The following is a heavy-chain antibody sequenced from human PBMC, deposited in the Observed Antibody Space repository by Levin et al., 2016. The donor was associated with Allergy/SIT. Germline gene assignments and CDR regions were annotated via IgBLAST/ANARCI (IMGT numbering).Heavy chain of an antibody. J-gene: IGHJ4*02. Sequence: ASVKVSCKASGYTFTSYGISWVRQAPGQGLEWMGWISVYNGNTNYAQKLQGRVTMTTDTSTSTAYMELRSLRSDDTAVYYCARISSRYNWNPGSFDYWGQGTLVTVSS. CDR2: ISVYNGNT. V-gene: IGHV1-18*04. CDR1: GYTFTSYG. CDR3: ARISSRYNWNPGSFDY. D-gene: IGHD1-20*01.